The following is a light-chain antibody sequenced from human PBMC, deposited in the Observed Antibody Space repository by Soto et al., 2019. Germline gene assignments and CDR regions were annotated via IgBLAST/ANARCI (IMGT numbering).Light chain of an antibody. V-gene: IGKV1-39*01. J-gene: IGKJ1*01. CDR1: QDISSY. CDR3: QQSYKTPWT. CDR2: AAS. Sequence: DIQMTQSPSSLSASLGDRVTITCRANQDISSYLIWYQHKLGQAPKLLIHAASTLASGLPSRFSGSESGTDFTLTISGLEHEDSATYYCQQSYKTPWTFGQGIKVEIK.